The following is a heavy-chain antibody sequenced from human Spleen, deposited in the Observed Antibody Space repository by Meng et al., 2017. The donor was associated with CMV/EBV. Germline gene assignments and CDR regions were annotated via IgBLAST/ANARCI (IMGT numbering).Heavy chain of an antibody. CDR3: ARDISSSWYPFDYFDY. CDR1: TFSYYW. V-gene: IGHV3-7*01. J-gene: IGHJ4*02. Sequence: TFSYYWMSWVRQAPGKGLEWVDNIDQHGNEKYYVDYVKSRFTISRDNAKNSLYLQMNSLRAEDTAVYYCARDISSSWYPFDYFDYWGRGSLVTVSS. D-gene: IGHD6-13*01. CDR2: IDQHGNEK.